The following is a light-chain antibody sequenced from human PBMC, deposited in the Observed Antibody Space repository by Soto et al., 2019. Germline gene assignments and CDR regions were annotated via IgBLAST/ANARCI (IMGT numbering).Light chain of an antibody. CDR3: QSYDGSLSGFYV. CDR1: SSNIGAAYE. J-gene: IGLJ1*01. Sequence: QPVLTQPPSVSGAPGQRVTISCTGSSSNIGAAYEVHWYQQLPGTAPKLLIYSNTNRPSGVPDRFSGSKSGTSASLAITGLQAEDEADYYCQSYDGSLSGFYVFGTGTKVTVL. CDR2: SNT. V-gene: IGLV1-40*01.